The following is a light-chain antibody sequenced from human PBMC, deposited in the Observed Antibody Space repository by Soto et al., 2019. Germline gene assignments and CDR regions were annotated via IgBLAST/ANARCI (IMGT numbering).Light chain of an antibody. CDR1: KNDIGVYDF. V-gene: IGLV2-8*01. CDR2: EVV. CDR3: QSYAGSNTYV. J-gene: IGLJ1*01. Sequence: QSVLTQPPSASGSPGQSVTISCTGTKNDIGVYDFVSWYQHHPGKAPRLIIYEVVQRPSGVPDRFSGSKSGNTASLTVSGLQAVDEADYFCQSYAGSNTYVFGSGSKVTVL.